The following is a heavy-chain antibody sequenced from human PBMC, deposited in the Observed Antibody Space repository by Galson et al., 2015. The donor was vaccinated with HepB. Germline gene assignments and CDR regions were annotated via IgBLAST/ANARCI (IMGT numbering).Heavy chain of an antibody. CDR3: ARELVCSSTSCYQPAEWFDP. CDR2: IIPIFGTA. J-gene: IGHJ5*02. Sequence: SVKVSCKASGGTFSSYAISWVRQAPGQGLEWMGGIIPIFGTANYAQKFQGRVTITADESTSTAYMELSRLRSDDTAVYYCARELVCSSTSCYQPAEWFDPWGQGTLVTVSS. CDR1: GGTFSSYA. V-gene: IGHV1-69*13. D-gene: IGHD2-2*01.